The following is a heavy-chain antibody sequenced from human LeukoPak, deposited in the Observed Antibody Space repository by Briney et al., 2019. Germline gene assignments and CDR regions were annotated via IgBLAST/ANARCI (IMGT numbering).Heavy chain of an antibody. CDR1: GFTVSSNY. CDR3: AKSVVVATFDY. V-gene: IGHV3-53*01. CDR2: IYSGGTT. Sequence: GGSLRLSCAASGFTVSSNYMSWVRQAPGKGLEWVSVIYSGGTTYYADSMKGRFTISRDNSKNTLYLQMNSLRAEDTAVYYCAKSVVVATFDYWGQGTLVTVSS. D-gene: IGHD2-15*01. J-gene: IGHJ4*02.